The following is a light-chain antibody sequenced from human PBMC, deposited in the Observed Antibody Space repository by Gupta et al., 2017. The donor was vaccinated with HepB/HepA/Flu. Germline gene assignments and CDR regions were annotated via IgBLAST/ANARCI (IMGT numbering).Light chain of an antibody. CDR1: SLRSYY. V-gene: IGLV3-19*01. CDR2: GNK. CDR3: KSPASSGNNLV. J-gene: IGLJ3*02. Sequence: SSALTQDPAVSVALGHTVRITCQGDSLRSYYASWYQQKPGQAPVLVSYGNKNRPSGIQDRFAGSSSGNTASLTITGAQSEDEADYYCKSPASSGNNLVFGGGTKMTVL.